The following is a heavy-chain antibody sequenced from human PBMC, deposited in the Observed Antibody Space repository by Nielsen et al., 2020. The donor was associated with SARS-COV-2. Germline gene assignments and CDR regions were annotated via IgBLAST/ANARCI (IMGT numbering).Heavy chain of an antibody. CDR3: ARDIVVDNSYYYGMDV. V-gene: IGHV4-4*07. CDR2: IYTSGST. Sequence: SETLSLTCTVSGGSISSYYWSWIRQPAGKGLEWIGRIYTSGSTNYNPSLKSRVTMSVDTSKNQFSLKLSSVTAADTAVYYCARDIVVDNSYYYGMDVWGQGTTVTVSS. J-gene: IGHJ6*02. CDR1: GGSISSYY. D-gene: IGHD2-2*01.